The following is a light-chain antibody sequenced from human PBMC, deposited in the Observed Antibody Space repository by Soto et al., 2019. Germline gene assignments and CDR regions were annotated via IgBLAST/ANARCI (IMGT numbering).Light chain of an antibody. CDR3: SSFANGKTDI. V-gene: IGLV2-14*01. Sequence: QSALTQPASVSGSPGQSITVSCTGTSRDVGGYNYVSWYQQHPGKAPRLLIYEVNIRPSGVSDRFSGSKSGNTAALTISGLQAEDEADYYCSSFANGKTDIFGSGTKLTVL. J-gene: IGLJ1*01. CDR1: SRDVGGYNY. CDR2: EVN.